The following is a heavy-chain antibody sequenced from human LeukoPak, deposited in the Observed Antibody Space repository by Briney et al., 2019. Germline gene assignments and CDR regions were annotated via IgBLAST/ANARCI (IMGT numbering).Heavy chain of an antibody. Sequence: ASVKVSCKASGYTFTSYGISWVRQAPGQGLEWMGWISAYNGNTNYAQKLQGRVTMTTDTSTSTAYMELRSLRSDDTAVYYCARDIYGEDSHNWFDPWGQGTLVTVSS. CDR1: GYTFTSYG. D-gene: IGHD4-17*01. CDR2: ISAYNGNT. V-gene: IGHV1-18*01. CDR3: ARDIYGEDSHNWFDP. J-gene: IGHJ5*02.